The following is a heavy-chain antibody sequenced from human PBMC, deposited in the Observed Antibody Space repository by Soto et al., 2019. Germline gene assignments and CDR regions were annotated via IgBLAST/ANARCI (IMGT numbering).Heavy chain of an antibody. V-gene: IGHV3-74*01. J-gene: IGHJ4*02. CDR3: VRGPSASYGIDY. Sequence: EVQLVESGGGLVQPGGSLRLSCAASGFTFSNYWMHWVRQPPGKGLLWVSRINTDGSSTNYAGSVEGRFTVARDNAKNTLYVQMNSLREDGTAEYYCVRGPSASYGIDYWGQGTLVTVSS. CDR2: INTDGSST. CDR1: GFTFSNYW. D-gene: IGHD2-2*01.